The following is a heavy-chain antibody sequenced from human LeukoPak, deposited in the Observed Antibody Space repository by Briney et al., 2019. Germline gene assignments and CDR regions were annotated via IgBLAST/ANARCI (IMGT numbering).Heavy chain of an antibody. Sequence: PGRSLRLSCAASGFTFSGYGMHWVRLAPGKGLEWVAVISYDGSHKYYADSVQGRFTISRDNSRNTVYLQMNSLRDEDTAIYYCAKDRGFQYASGSSELDYWGQGTPVTVSS. D-gene: IGHD3-10*01. V-gene: IGHV3-30*18. CDR2: ISYDGSHK. J-gene: IGHJ4*02. CDR3: AKDRGFQYASGSSELDY. CDR1: GFTFSGYG.